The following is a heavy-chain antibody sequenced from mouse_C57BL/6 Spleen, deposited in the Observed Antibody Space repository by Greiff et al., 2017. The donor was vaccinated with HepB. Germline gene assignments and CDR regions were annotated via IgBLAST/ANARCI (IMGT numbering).Heavy chain of an antibody. J-gene: IGHJ3*01. CDR3: ARGGDYGSSYWFAY. Sequence: QVQLQQPGAELVKPGASVKLSCKASGYTFTSYWMHWVKQRPGQGLEWIGMIHPNSGSTNYNEKFKSKATLTVDKSSSTAYMQLSSLTSEDSAVYYCARGGDYGSSYWFAYWGQGTLVTVSA. D-gene: IGHD1-1*01. V-gene: IGHV1-64*01. CDR1: GYTFTSYW. CDR2: IHPNSGST.